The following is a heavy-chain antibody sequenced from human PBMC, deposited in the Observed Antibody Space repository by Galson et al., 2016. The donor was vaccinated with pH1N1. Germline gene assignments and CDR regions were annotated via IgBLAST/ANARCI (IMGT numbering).Heavy chain of an antibody. J-gene: IGHJ4*01. CDR3: AGEQNYRDRSALCL. V-gene: IGHV3-23*01. Sequence: SLRLSCAASGFTFTSYAMDWVRLAPGRGLEWVSDISGSGNTIYEADFAKGRFTTSRDNSKNTLYLQLNFLRAEDTAVYFCAGEQNYRDRSALCLWGQGGLVDVSS. D-gene: IGHD3-22*01. CDR2: ISGSGNTI. CDR1: GFTFTSYA.